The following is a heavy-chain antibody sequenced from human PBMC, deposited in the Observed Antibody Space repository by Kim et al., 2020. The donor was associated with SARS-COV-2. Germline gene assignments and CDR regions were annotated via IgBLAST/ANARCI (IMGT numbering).Heavy chain of an antibody. D-gene: IGHD3-10*01. CDR1: GFTFSSYA. Sequence: GGSLRLSCAASGFTFSSYAMSWVRQAPGKGLEWVSAISGSGGSTYYADSVKGRFTISRDNSKNTLYLQMNSLRAEDTAVYYCAKDRKNYYGSGSAHLNWGQGTLVTVSS. J-gene: IGHJ4*02. CDR3: AKDRKNYYGSGSAHLN. CDR2: ISGSGGST. V-gene: IGHV3-23*01.